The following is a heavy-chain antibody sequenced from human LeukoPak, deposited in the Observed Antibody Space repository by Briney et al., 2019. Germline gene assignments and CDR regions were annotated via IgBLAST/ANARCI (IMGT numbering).Heavy chain of an antibody. J-gene: IGHJ6*02. D-gene: IGHD3-3*01. CDR2: INHSGST. CDR3: ARLATIFGVVINYGMDV. CDR1: GGSFGGYY. V-gene: IGHV4-34*01. Sequence: PSETLSLTCAVYGGSFGGYYWSWIRQPPGKGLEWIGEINHSGSTNYNPSLKSRVTISVDTSKNQFSLKLSSVTAADTAVYYCARLATIFGVVINYGMDVWGQGTTVTVSS.